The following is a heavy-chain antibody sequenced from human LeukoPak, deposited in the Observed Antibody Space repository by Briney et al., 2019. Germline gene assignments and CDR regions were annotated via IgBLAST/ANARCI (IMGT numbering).Heavy chain of an antibody. CDR2: IYGSSGNT. CDR1: GGSINNYY. Sequence: SETLSLTCTVSGGSINNYYWTWIRQPVGEGLDWLGRIYGSSGNTDYNPSLKGRVTMSLDKSQNQFSLILKSVTAADTAFYYCARVLSAMGANTFDVWGQGTMVTVSS. J-gene: IGHJ3*01. V-gene: IGHV4-4*07. CDR3: ARVLSAMGANTFDV. D-gene: IGHD1-26*01.